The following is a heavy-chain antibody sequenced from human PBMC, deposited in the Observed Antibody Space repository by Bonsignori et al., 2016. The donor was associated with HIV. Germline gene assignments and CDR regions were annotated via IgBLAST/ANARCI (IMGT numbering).Heavy chain of an antibody. D-gene: IGHD1-26*01. V-gene: IGHV3-21*01. CDR3: ARDKMGATSDAFDI. CDR2: INTGGNSM. J-gene: IGHJ3*02. CDR1: GFTFNSRS. Sequence: GESLKISCAASGFTFNSRSMNWVRQAPGKGLEWVSSINTGGNSMYYAESVKGRFTISRDNAMNSLSLQMDSLRVDDTAVYYCARDKMGATSDAFDIWGQGTMVTVSS.